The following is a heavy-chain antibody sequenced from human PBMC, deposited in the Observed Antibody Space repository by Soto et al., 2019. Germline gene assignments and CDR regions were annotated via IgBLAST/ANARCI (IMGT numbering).Heavy chain of an antibody. V-gene: IGHV3-48*02. CDR2: ISSSSSTI. D-gene: IGHD3-10*01. CDR1: GFTFSSYS. CDR3: ARDPGHYYYYGSGSYLDY. J-gene: IGHJ4*02. Sequence: GGSLRLSCAASGFTFSSYSMNWVRQAPGKGLEWVSYISSSSSTIYYADSVKGRFTISRDNAKNSLYLQMNSLRDKDTAVYYCARDPGHYYYYGSGSYLDYWGQGTLVTVSS.